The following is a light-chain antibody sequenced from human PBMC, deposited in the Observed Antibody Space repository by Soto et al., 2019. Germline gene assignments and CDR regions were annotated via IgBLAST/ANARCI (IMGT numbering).Light chain of an antibody. J-gene: IGKJ1*01. CDR3: QQYYSSPVWT. CDR2: WAS. Sequence: DIVMTQSPDSLAVSLGERATINCKSSQSILYSSNNKNYLAWYQQKPGQPPKLLIYWASTRESGVPDRFSGSGSETDFAFFCSSLQAEDVAVYYCQQYYSSPVWTFGQGTKVEIK. CDR1: QSILYSSNNKNY. V-gene: IGKV4-1*01.